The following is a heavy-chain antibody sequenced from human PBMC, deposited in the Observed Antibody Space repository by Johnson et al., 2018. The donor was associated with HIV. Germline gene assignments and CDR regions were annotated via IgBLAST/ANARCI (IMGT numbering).Heavy chain of an antibody. CDR1: GFTFDDYG. J-gene: IGHJ3*02. D-gene: IGHD3-22*01. Sequence: EVQLVESGGGLVQPGRSLRLSCAASGFTFDDYGMHWVRQAPGKGLEWVSGISWNSGSIGYADSVKGRFPSSRDNAKNSLYLQMNSLRAEDTALYYCAKDIDYYDSSGMGAFDIWGQGTMVTVSS. CDR3: AKDIDYYDSSGMGAFDI. V-gene: IGHV3-9*01. CDR2: ISWNSGSI.